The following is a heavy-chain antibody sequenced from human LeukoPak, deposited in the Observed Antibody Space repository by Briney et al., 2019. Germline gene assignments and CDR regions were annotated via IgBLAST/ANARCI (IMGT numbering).Heavy chain of an antibody. CDR1: RYSFASYW. CDR2: IKQDGSEK. J-gene: IGHJ6*03. CDR3: APQLGYFDWLAHYYYMDV. Sequence: GASLKISCKASRYSFASYWIGWLRQAPGKGLEWVANIKQDGSEKYYVDSVKGRFTISRDNAQNSLYLQMNGLRAEDTAVYYCAPQLGYFDWLAHYYYMDVWGKGTTVTISS. V-gene: IGHV3-7*01. D-gene: IGHD3-9*01.